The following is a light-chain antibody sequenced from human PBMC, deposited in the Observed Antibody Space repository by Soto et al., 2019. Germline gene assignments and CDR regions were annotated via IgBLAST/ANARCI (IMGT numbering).Light chain of an antibody. J-gene: IGLJ2*01. CDR2: DVS. CDR1: SSDVGGYNY. V-gene: IGLV2-14*01. Sequence: QSALTQPASVSGSPGQSITISCTGTSSDVGGYNYVSWYQQHPGKAPKLMIYDVSNRPSGASNRFSGSKSGNTASLTISGLQAEDEADYYCSSYTSSSTRVFGGGTKVTVL. CDR3: SSYTSSSTRV.